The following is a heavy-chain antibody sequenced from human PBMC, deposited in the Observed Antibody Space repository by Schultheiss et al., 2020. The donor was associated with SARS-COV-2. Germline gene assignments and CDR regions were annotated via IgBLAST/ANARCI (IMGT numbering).Heavy chain of an antibody. J-gene: IGHJ4*02. CDR3: ARGGGRVRYFDWLSPNYFDY. Sequence: SETLSLTCAVYGGSFSGYYWSWIRQPPGKGLEWIGYIYHSGSTYYNPSLKSRVTISVDRSKNQFSLKLSSVTAADTAVYYCARGGGRVRYFDWLSPNYFDYWGQGTLVTVSS. CDR1: GGSFSGYY. D-gene: IGHD3-9*01. CDR2: IYHSGST. V-gene: IGHV4-34*01.